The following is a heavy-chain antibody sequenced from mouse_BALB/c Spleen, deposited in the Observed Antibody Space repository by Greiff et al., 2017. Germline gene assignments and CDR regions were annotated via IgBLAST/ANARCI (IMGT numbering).Heavy chain of an antibody. Sequence: EVQGVESGGGLVQPGGSRKLSCAASGFTFSSFGMHWVRQAPEKGLEWVAYISSGSSTIYYADTVKGRFTISRDNPKNTLFLQMTSLRSEDTAMYYCARSMGLRLRGFDYWGQGTTLTVSS. CDR3: ARSMGLRLRGFDY. CDR1: GFTFSSFG. J-gene: IGHJ2*01. V-gene: IGHV5-17*02. D-gene: IGHD1-2*01. CDR2: ISSGSSTI.